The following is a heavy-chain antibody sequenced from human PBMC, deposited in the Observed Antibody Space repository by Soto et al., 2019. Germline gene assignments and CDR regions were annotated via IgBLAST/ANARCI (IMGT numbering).Heavy chain of an antibody. CDR1: GGTFSSHA. CDR3: ARDYSSSWLDYYYYGMDV. Sequence: GASVKVSCKASGGTFSSHAISWVRQAPGQGLEWMGGIIPIFGTANYAQKFQGRVTITADESTSTAYMELSSLRSEDTAVYYCARDYSSSWLDYYYYGMDVWGQGTTVTVSS. V-gene: IGHV1-69*13. J-gene: IGHJ6*02. D-gene: IGHD6-13*01. CDR2: IIPIFGTA.